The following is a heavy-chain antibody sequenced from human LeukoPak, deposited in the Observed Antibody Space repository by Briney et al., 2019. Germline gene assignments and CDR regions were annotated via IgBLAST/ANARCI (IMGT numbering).Heavy chain of an antibody. Sequence: GGSLRLSCAASGFTFSSYAMHWVRQAPGKGLEWVAVISYDGSNKYYADSVKGRFTISRDNSKNTLYLQMNSLRAEDTAVYYCARVLADGKIYYYYHGMDVWGQGTTVTVSS. J-gene: IGHJ6*02. CDR2: ISYDGSNK. D-gene: IGHD6-6*01. V-gene: IGHV3-30-3*01. CDR3: ARVLADGKIYYYYHGMDV. CDR1: GFTFSSYA.